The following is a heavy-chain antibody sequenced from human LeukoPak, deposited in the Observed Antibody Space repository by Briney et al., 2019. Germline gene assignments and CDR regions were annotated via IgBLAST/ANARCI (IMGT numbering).Heavy chain of an antibody. CDR1: GFTVSSSS. CDR2: ISSEGNT. Sequence: PGGSLRLSCAASGFTVSSSSMDWVRPGPGKGLEWVSVISSEGNTYYADSVKGRFTISRDNSRNTLSLQMHGLRADDTAVYYCARGQEQFSSPWQWGPRRKNFYYYGMDVWGQGTTVTVSS. J-gene: IGHJ6*02. CDR3: ARGQEQFSSPWQWGPRRKNFYYYGMDV. V-gene: IGHV3-66*01. D-gene: IGHD6-19*01.